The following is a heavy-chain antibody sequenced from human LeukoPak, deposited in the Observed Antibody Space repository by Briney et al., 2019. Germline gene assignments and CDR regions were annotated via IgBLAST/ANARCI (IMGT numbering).Heavy chain of an antibody. CDR1: GGSISSSNW. J-gene: IGHJ5*02. CDR3: ARALSGSYGWFDP. CDR2: IYYSGST. D-gene: IGHD1-26*01. Sequence: PSETLSLTCAVSGGSISSSNWWSWVRQPPGKGLEWIGYIYYSGSTNYNPSLKSRVTISVDTSKNQFSLKLSSVTAADTAVYYCARALSGSYGWFDPWGQGTLVTVSS. V-gene: IGHV4-4*02.